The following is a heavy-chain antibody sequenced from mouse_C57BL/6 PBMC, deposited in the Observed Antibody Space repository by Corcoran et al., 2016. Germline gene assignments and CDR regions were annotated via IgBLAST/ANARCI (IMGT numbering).Heavy chain of an antibody. CDR3: ARGDYDEGHYAMDY. J-gene: IGHJ4*01. D-gene: IGHD2-4*01. V-gene: IGHV1-26*01. CDR2: INPNNGGT. CDR1: GYTFTDYY. Sequence: EVQLQQSGPELVKPGASVKISCKASGYTFTDYYMNWVKQSHGKSLEWIGDINPNNGGTSYNQKFKGKATLTVDKSSSTAYMELRSLTSEDSAVYYCARGDYDEGHYAMDYWGQGTSVTVSS.